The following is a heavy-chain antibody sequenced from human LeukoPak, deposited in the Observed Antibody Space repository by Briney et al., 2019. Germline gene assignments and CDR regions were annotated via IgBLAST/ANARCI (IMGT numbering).Heavy chain of an antibody. D-gene: IGHD1-26*01. CDR2: ISPSSSNI. J-gene: IGHJ4*02. CDR1: GFTSSTYS. Sequence: GGSLRLSCVTSGFTSSTYSLNWVRQAPGKGLEWVSSISPSSSNIYYADPMKGRFTISRDDAKNLLYLQVNSLRAEDTAVYYCGRDQDRGSYHDPIFDYWGQGTLVTVSS. CDR3: GRDQDRGSYHDPIFDY. V-gene: IGHV3-21*06.